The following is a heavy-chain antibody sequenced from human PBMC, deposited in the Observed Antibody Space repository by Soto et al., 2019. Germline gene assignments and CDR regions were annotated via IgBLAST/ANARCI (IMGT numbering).Heavy chain of an antibody. V-gene: IGHV4-59*04. CDR2: VHDSWSS. J-gene: IGHJ6*02. CDR3: ARHSRYYDILTGYRGRYGMDV. CDR1: GGSISSYY. Sequence: PSETLSLTCTVSGGSISSYYWSWIRQRPGKGLEWIGYVHDSWSSYYNPSLKSRVTISVDTSKNQFSLKLSSVTAADTAVYYCARHSRYYDILTGYRGRYGMDVWGQGTTVTVSS. D-gene: IGHD3-9*01.